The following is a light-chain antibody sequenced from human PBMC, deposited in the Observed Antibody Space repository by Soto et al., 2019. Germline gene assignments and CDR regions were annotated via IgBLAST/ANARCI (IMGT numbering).Light chain of an antibody. V-gene: IGKV3-20*01. J-gene: IGKJ1*01. CDR3: QQYGSSPRT. CDR1: QSVSSSY. CDR2: GAS. Sequence: EIVLTHSPGTLSLSPGEIATLSCWASQSVSSSYLAWYQQKPGRAPRLLIYGASSRATGIPDRFSGSGSGTDFTLTISRLEPEDFAVYYCQQYGSSPRTFGHGTKVDIK.